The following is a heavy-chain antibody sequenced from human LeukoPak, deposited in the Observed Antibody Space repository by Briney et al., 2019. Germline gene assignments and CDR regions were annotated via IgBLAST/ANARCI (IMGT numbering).Heavy chain of an antibody. CDR2: ISWNSGSI. CDR1: GFTFDDYA. Sequence: PGGSLRLSCAASGFTFDDYAMHWVRQAPGKGLEWVSVISWNSGSIGYADSVKGRFTISRDNAKNSLYLQMNSLRAEDTALYYCAKGREIHYYMDVWGKGTTVTVSS. CDR3: AKGREIHYYMDV. D-gene: IGHD5-24*01. J-gene: IGHJ6*03. V-gene: IGHV3-9*01.